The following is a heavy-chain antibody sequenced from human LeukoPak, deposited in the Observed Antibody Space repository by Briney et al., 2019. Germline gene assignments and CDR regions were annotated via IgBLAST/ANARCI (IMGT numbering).Heavy chain of an antibody. V-gene: IGHV1-46*01. Sequence: ASVKVSCKASGYTFTSYYMHWVRQAPGQGLEWMGIINPSGGSTSYAQKFQGRVTMTRDMSTSTVYMELSSLRSEDTAVYYCARAGILSGGIAARQYNWFDPWGQGTLVTVSS. CDR3: ARAGILSGGIAARQYNWFDP. D-gene: IGHD6-6*01. CDR1: GYTFTSYY. J-gene: IGHJ5*02. CDR2: INPSGGST.